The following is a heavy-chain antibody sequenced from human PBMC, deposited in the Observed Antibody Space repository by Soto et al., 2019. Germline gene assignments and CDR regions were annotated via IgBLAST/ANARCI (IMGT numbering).Heavy chain of an antibody. CDR3: ARDAGISAFDP. J-gene: IGHJ5*02. CDR2: ISSSSVTI. V-gene: IGHV3-48*02. CDR1: GFTFSTYS. Sequence: EVQLVESGGGLVQPGGSLRLSCATSGFTFSTYSMNWVRQAPGKGREWISYISSSSVTIYYADSVKGRFSISRDNAKDSLYLQMNSLRDDDTAVYYCARDAGISAFDPWGQGTLVTVSS. D-gene: IGHD3-10*01.